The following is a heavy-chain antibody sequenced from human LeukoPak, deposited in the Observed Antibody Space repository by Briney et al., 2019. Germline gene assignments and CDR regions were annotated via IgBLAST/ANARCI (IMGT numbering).Heavy chain of an antibody. Sequence: GGSLRLSCAASGFIFNKHAMNWVRQAPGEGLEWVSFISSSSSYIDYADSVKGRFTISRDNAKNSLYLQMNSLRAEDTAVYYCVRDSYSNYFDYWGQGTLVTVSS. V-gene: IGHV3-21*01. CDR2: ISSSSSYI. D-gene: IGHD4-11*01. CDR3: VRDSYSNYFDY. J-gene: IGHJ4*02. CDR1: GFIFNKHA.